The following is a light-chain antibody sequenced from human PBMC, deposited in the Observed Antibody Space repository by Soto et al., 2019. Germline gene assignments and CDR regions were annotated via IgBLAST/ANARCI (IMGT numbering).Light chain of an antibody. CDR1: RSDIGGYKY. CDR3: SSHTTSNTWV. Sequence: QSALTQPASVSGSPGQSITISCTGTRSDIGGYKYVSWYQQYPGKAPKLMIYEVSNRPSGVSNRFSGSKSGNTASLTISGRQAEDEADYYCSSHTTSNTWVFGGGTKLTVL. CDR2: EVS. J-gene: IGLJ3*02. V-gene: IGLV2-14*01.